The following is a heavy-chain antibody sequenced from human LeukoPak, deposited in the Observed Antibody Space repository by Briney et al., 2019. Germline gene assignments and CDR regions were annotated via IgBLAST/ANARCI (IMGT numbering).Heavy chain of an antibody. CDR2: ISSSSSAI. V-gene: IGHV3-48*03. Sequence: GGSLRLSCAASGFRLSLYEMSWARQAPGKGLEWVAYISSSSSAIYYADSVKGRFTISRDNAKNSLYLQMNSLRAEDTAIYYCATQAGYYDSGISDHWGQGTLVTVSS. CDR3: ATQAGYYDSGISDH. D-gene: IGHD3-10*01. J-gene: IGHJ4*02. CDR1: GFRLSLYE.